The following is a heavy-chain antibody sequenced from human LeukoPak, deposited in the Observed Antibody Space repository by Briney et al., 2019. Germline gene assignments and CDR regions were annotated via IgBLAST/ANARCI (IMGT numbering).Heavy chain of an antibody. V-gene: IGHV5-51*01. CDR3: ARTQDRIAARS. J-gene: IGHJ4*02. CDR1: GYRFNAYW. CDR2: IYPRDSDT. D-gene: IGHD6-13*01. Sequence: GESLKISCKGSGYRFNAYWIAWVRQMPGKGLEWMGVIYPRDSDTRYSPSFQGQVTISADKSINTAYLQWSSLKASDTAIYYCARTQDRIAARSWGQGTLVTVSS.